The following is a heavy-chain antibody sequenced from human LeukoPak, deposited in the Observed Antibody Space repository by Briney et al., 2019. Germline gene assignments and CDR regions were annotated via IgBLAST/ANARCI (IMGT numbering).Heavy chain of an antibody. V-gene: IGHV1-18*01. J-gene: IGHJ3*02. CDR1: GYIFTSYG. CDR3: ARAEITIFGVVPGSAFDI. Sequence: ASVKVSCKASGYIFTSYGISGVRQPPAQGLEGMGWISAYNGNTNYAQKLQGRVTMTTDTSTSTAYMELRSLRSDDTAVYYCARAEITIFGVVPGSAFDIWGQGKMFTVSS. D-gene: IGHD3-3*01. CDR2: ISAYNGNT.